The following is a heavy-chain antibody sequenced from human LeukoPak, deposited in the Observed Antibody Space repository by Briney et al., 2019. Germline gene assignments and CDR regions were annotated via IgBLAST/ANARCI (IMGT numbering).Heavy chain of an antibody. Sequence: ASVKVSCKASGYTFTSYGISWVRQAPGQGLEWMGWISAYNGNTNYAQKLQGRVTMTRDTSISTAYMELSRLRSDDTAVYYCARMYYDILTGYYNPFDYWGQGTLVTVSS. CDR2: ISAYNGNT. V-gene: IGHV1-18*01. CDR1: GYTFTSYG. D-gene: IGHD3-9*01. CDR3: ARMYYDILTGYYNPFDY. J-gene: IGHJ4*02.